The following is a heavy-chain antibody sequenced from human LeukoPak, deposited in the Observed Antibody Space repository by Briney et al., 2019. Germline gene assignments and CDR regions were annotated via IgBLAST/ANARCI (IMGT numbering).Heavy chain of an antibody. CDR2: IYYSGST. CDR1: GGSISNYY. J-gene: IGHJ4*02. D-gene: IGHD3-22*01. V-gene: IGHV4-59*01. Sequence: PSETLSLTCTVSGGSISNYYWSWIRQPPGEGLEWIDYIYYSGSTNYNPSLKSRVTISVDTSKNQFSLKLSSVTAADTAVYYCARGGGSGYYDYYFDYWGQGTLVTVSS. CDR3: ARGGGSGYYDYYFDY.